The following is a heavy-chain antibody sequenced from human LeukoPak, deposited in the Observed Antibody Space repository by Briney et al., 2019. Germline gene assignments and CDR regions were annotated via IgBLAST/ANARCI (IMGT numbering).Heavy chain of an antibody. J-gene: IGHJ4*02. Sequence: ASVKLSCKASGGTFSSYAISWVRQAPGQGLEWMGGIIPIFGTTNYAQKFQGRVTITADKSTSTAYMELSTLTSEDTAVYYCSGRREGRNGGCLIKYYLDYWGQGTLVTVSS. CDR3: SGRREGRNGGCLIKYYLDY. D-gene: IGHD3-16*01. CDR2: IIPIFGTT. V-gene: IGHV1-69*06. CDR1: GGTFSSYA.